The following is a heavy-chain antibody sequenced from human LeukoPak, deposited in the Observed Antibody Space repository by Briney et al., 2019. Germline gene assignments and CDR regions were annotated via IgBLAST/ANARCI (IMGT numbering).Heavy chain of an antibody. J-gene: IGHJ4*02. CDR2: ISYDGSNK. CDR1: GFTFSSYA. Sequence: PGRSLRLSCAASGFTFSSYAMHWVRQAPGKGLEWVAVISYDGSNKYYADSVKGRFTISRDNSKNTLYLQMNSLRAEDTAVYYCAKSGGGSYYGGSFYYFDYWGQGTLVTVSS. D-gene: IGHD1-26*01. V-gene: IGHV3-30-3*02. CDR3: AKSGGGSYYGGSFYYFDY.